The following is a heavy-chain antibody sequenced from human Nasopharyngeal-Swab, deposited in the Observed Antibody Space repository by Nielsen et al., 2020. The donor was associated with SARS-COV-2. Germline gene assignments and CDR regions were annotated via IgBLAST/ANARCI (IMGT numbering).Heavy chain of an antibody. Sequence: ASVRVSCKVSGYTLTELSMHWVRQAPGKGLEWMGGFDPEDGETIYAQKFQGRVTMPEDTSTDTAYMELSSLRSEDTAVYYCATSLPLAAAFSFDYWGQGTLVTVSS. CDR3: ATSLPLAAAFSFDY. CDR2: FDPEDGET. V-gene: IGHV1-24*01. CDR1: GYTLTELS. D-gene: IGHD6-13*01. J-gene: IGHJ4*02.